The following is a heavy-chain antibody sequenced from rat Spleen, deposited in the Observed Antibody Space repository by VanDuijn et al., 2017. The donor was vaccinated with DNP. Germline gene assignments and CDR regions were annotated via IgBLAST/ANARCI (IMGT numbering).Heavy chain of an antibody. Sequence: EVQLVESGGGLVQPGRSLKLSCAASGFTFSDYYMAWVRQAPTKGLEWVAYISYDGGSTYYRDSVRGRFTISRDNGKSTVYLQMESLRSEDTATYYCTKDAFDYWGQGVMVTVSS. V-gene: IGHV5-20*01. J-gene: IGHJ2*01. CDR1: GFTFSDYY. CDR3: TKDAFDY. CDR2: ISYDGGST.